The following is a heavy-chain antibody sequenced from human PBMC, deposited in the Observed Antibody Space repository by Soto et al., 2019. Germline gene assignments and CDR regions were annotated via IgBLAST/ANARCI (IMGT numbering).Heavy chain of an antibody. D-gene: IGHD2-2*01. CDR2: ISSSGSTI. V-gene: IGHV3-11*01. Sequence: GGSLRLSCAASGFTFSDYYMSWIRQAPGKGLEWVSYISSSGSTIYYADSVKGRFTISRDNAKSSLYLQMNSLRAEDTAVYYCARVGYCSSTSCYAQSLDYWGQGTLVTVSS. CDR1: GFTFSDYY. J-gene: IGHJ4*02. CDR3: ARVGYCSSTSCYAQSLDY.